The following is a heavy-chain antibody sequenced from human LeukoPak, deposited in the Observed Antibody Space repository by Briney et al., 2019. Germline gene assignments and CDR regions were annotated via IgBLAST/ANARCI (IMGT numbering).Heavy chain of an antibody. CDR1: GFTFNTYA. CDR2: ISGSGRST. J-gene: IGHJ4*02. V-gene: IGHV3-23*01. CDR3: AKVRWDNSGWYYLDS. Sequence: GGSLRLSCAASGFTFNTYAMSWVRQAPGKGLEWVSAISGSGRSTFYADSVKGRFTISRDNSKNTLYLQMNSLRAEDTAVYYCAKVRWDNSGWYYLDSWGQGTLVTVSS. D-gene: IGHD6-19*01.